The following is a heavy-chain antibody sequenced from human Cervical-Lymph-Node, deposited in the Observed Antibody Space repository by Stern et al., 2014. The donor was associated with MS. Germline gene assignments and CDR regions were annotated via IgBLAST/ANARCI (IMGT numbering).Heavy chain of an antibody. CDR3: VRDSGFCSGGSCYGDAFDL. CDR1: GFTFSRNW. D-gene: IGHD2-15*01. J-gene: IGHJ3*01. V-gene: IGHV3-7*01. Sequence: EVQLVESGGGLVQPGGSLRLSCAASGFTFSRNWMTWVRQAPGKGLEWVANIKQDGSDKYYMDSVKGRFTISRDNAKTSLYLQMNSLRAEDTAVYYCVRDSGFCSGGSCYGDAFDLWGQGTMVTVCS. CDR2: IKQDGSDK.